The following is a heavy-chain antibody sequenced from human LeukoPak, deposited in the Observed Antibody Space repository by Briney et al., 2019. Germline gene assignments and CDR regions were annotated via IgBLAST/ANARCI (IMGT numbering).Heavy chain of an antibody. J-gene: IGHJ4*02. CDR3: VKEKGATGVAVAFDY. V-gene: IGHV3-20*04. D-gene: IGHD6-19*01. Sequence: RPGGSLRLSCAASGFTFDDYGMSWVRHAPGKGLEWVSGINWNGGSTGYADSVKGRFTISRDNAKNTLYLQMNSLRAEDTALYYCVKEKGATGVAVAFDYWGQGTLVTVSS. CDR1: GFTFDDYG. CDR2: INWNGGST.